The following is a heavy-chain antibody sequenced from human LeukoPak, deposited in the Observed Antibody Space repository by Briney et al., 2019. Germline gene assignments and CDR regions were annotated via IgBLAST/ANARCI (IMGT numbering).Heavy chain of an antibody. V-gene: IGHV3-48*02. J-gene: IGHJ4*02. CDR1: GFTFGSYS. CDR2: ISSGSSIM. Sequence: GGSLKLSCVPSGFTFGSYSMNWVRQAPGKRLEWASYISSGSSIMYYAAAVKGRFSISRDNAKNSLFLRMDSLRDGDTAVYYCARDGGSHGAYPPRWGQGTVVTV. CDR3: ARDGGSHGAYPPR. D-gene: IGHD4-17*01.